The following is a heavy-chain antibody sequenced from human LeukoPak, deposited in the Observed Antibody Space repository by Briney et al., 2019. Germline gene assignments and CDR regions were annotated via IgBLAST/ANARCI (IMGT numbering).Heavy chain of an antibody. V-gene: IGHV3-21*01. CDR3: ASPSRGASSSWFY. D-gene: IGHD6-6*01. J-gene: IGHJ4*02. Sequence: GGSLRLSCAASGFTFSSYGMSWVRQAPGKGLEWVSSISSSSSYIYYADSVKGRFTISRDNAKNSLYLQMNSLRAEDTAVYYCASPSRGASSSWFYWGQGTLVTVSS. CDR1: GFTFSSYG. CDR2: ISSSSSYI.